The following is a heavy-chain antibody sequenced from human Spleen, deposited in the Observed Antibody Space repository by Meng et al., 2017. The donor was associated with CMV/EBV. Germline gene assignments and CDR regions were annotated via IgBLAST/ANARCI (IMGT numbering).Heavy chain of an antibody. CDR1: GFTFSDYY. Sequence: GESLKISCAASGFTFSDYYMSWIRQAPGKGLEWVSYISASGTIIHYADSVRGRFTISRDNAKDSLFLQMNSLRAEDTAVYYCARVKGRVDWGQGTLVTVSS. J-gene: IGHJ4*02. D-gene: IGHD2-15*01. CDR3: ARVKGRVD. V-gene: IGHV3-11*01. CDR2: ISASGTII.